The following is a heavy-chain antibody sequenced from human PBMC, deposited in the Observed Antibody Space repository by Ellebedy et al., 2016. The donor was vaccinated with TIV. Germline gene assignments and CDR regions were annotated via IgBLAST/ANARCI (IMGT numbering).Heavy chain of an antibody. V-gene: IGHV1-2*02. J-gene: IGHJ5*02. CDR1: GYTFNDYY. CDR2: INPNTGGT. D-gene: IGHD2-2*01. CDR3: ARDSTSYNWFDP. Sequence: ASVKVSCKASGYTFNDYYIHWVRQAPGQGLEWMGYINPNTGGTNYAQQFQGRVTMTRDTSISTAYMELSRLRSDDTAVYYCARDSTSYNWFDPWGQGTLVTVSS.